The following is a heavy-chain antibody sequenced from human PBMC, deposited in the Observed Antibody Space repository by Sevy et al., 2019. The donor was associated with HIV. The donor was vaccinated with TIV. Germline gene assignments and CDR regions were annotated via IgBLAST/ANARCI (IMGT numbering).Heavy chain of an antibody. D-gene: IGHD3-10*01. V-gene: IGHV3-9*01. CDR2: INWDGSEK. CDR3: ARGGFYFGSEDYYGKAGYDS. CDR1: GFSFNDYA. Sequence: GGSLRLSCATSGFSFNDYAMHWVRQAPGKGLEWVSGINWDGSEKDYADSVEGRFTISRNNDKKSLHLQMSSLRREDTALYFCARGGFYFGSEDYYGKAGYDSWGPGTVVTVSS. J-gene: IGHJ4*02.